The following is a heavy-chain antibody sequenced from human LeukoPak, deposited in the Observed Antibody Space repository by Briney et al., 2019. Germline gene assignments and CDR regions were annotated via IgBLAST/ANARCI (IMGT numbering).Heavy chain of an antibody. Sequence: PGGSLRLSCAVSGITLNNYGMSWVRQPQGPGLDWVAGISDSGGSTKYADSVKGRFTNSRDNLKNTLFLQMSSPRADDTAVYFCAKRGVVIRVFLVGFHKEAFYFESWGQGALVTVSS. CDR3: AKRGVVIRVFLVGFHKEAFYFES. CDR1: GITLNNYG. J-gene: IGHJ4*02. CDR2: ISDSGGST. D-gene: IGHD3/OR15-3a*01. V-gene: IGHV3-23*01.